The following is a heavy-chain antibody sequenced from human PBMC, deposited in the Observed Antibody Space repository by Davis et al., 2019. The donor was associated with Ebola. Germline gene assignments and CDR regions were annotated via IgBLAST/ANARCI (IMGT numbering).Heavy chain of an antibody. D-gene: IGHD6-19*01. CDR3: ASLGTHYTSGWDYFDY. V-gene: IGHV4-39*01. CDR2: IYYSGST. Sequence: MPSETLSLTCTVSGGSISSINNHWGWVCQPPGKGLDWIGNIYYSGSTNYNPSLKSRVTISVDTSKNQFSLKLSSVTAADTSIYYCASLGTHYTSGWDYFDYWGQGTLVTVSS. CDR1: GGSISSINNH. J-gene: IGHJ4*01.